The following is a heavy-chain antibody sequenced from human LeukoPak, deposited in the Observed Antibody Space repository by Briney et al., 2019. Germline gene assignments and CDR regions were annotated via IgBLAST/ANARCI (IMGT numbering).Heavy chain of an antibody. D-gene: IGHD2-8*01. CDR3: ARDRCTNGVCYDY. Sequence: ASVKVSCKASGYTFTGYYMHWVRQAPGQGLESMGWINPNSGGTNYAQKFQGRVTMTRDASISTAYMELSRLRSDDTAVYYCARDRCTNGVCYDYWGQGTLVTVSS. V-gene: IGHV1-2*02. CDR2: INPNSGGT. CDR1: GYTFTGYY. J-gene: IGHJ4*02.